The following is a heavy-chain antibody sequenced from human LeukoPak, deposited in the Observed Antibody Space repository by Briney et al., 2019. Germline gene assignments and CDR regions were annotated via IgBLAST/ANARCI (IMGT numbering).Heavy chain of an antibody. J-gene: IGHJ2*01. CDR2: IYYSGST. CDR1: GGSISSGDYY. CDR3: AREARNTYFDL. V-gene: IGHV4-30-4*01. D-gene: IGHD6-6*01. Sequence: SETLSLTCTVSGGSISSGDYYWSWIRQPPGKGLEWTGYIYYSGSTYYNPSLKSRVTISVDTSKNQFPLKLSSVTAAGTAVYYCAREARNTYFDLWGRGTLVTVSS.